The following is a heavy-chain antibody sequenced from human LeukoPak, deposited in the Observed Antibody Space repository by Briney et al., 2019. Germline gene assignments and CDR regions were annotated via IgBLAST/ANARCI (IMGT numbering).Heavy chain of an antibody. CDR1: GGSISSSSYY. CDR3: ARDGYDFWSGYYGYPIDY. Sequence: PSETLSLTCTVSGGSISSSSYYWGWIRQPPGKGLEWIGSIYYSGSTYYNPSLKSRVTISVDTSKNQFSLKLSSVTAADTAVYYCARDGYDFWSGYYGYPIDYWGQGTLVTVSS. CDR2: IYYSGST. J-gene: IGHJ4*02. V-gene: IGHV4-39*07. D-gene: IGHD3-3*01.